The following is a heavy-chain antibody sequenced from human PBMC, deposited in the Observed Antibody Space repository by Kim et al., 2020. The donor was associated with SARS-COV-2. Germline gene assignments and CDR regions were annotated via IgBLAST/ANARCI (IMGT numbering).Heavy chain of an antibody. D-gene: IGHD2-21*01. V-gene: IGHV3-13*01. CDR2: IGTIGDT. J-gene: IGHJ3*01. CDR1: GFTFSRYD. Sequence: GGSLRLSCAASGFTFSRYDMHWVRQAAGKGLEWVSAIGTIGDTYYSDSVKGRFTISREDAKNSLYLQMNNLRAGDTAIYYCAREVMSTGSFDASDLWGQGTMVTVSS. CDR3: AREVMSTGSFDASDL.